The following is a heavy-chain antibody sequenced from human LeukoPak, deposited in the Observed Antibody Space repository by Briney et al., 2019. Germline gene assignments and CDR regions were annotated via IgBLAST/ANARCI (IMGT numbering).Heavy chain of an antibody. Sequence: SETLSLTCTVFYGSFSGYYWSWIRQPPGKGLEWIGEINHSGNTNYNPSLKSRVTISVDTSKDQFTLKLSFVTAADTAVYYCARVRLGIQPQFDYWGQGTLVTVSS. J-gene: IGHJ4*02. CDR3: ARVRLGIQPQFDY. CDR1: YGSFSGYY. V-gene: IGHV4-34*01. CDR2: INHSGNT. D-gene: IGHD5-18*01.